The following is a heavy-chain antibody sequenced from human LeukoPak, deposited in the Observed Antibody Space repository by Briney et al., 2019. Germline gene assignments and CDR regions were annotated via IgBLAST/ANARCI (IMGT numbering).Heavy chain of an antibody. Sequence: ASVRVSCKASGYTFIGYHLYWVRLAPGQGLEWMGWINPKTGDTNYSENFKGRVTMTTDTSINTAYMDLSSLTYDDTAVYYYFYYVDVWAKGTTVIVSS. V-gene: IGHV1-2*02. J-gene: IGHJ6*03. CDR3: FYYVDV. CDR2: INPKTGDT. CDR1: GYTFIGYH.